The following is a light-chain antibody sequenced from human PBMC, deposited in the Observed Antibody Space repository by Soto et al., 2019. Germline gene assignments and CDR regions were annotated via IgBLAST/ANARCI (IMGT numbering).Light chain of an antibody. CDR1: RGISSN. CDR2: DAS. CDR3: HQYNNWPPWT. V-gene: IGKV3-15*01. J-gene: IGKJ1*01. Sequence: IVMTQSPATPSVSPGERATRSCRASRGISSNLAWYQQKPGQAPRLLIYDASTRATGIPARFSGSGSGTEFTLTISSLQSEDFAVYYCHQYNNWPPWTFGQGTKVDI.